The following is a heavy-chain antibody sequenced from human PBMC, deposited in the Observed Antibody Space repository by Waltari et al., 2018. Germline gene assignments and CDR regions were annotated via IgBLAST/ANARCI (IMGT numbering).Heavy chain of an antibody. CDR2: IDSGGST. CDR1: GFTVSSNY. J-gene: IGHJ4*02. D-gene: IGHD3-16*01. V-gene: IGHV3-53*01. CDR3: ASLGRWYYFDY. Sequence: EVQLVESGGGLIQPGGSLRLSCAASGFTVSSNYMSWVRQAPGKGLEWVSVIDSGGSTYYSDSVKGRFTISRDNSKNTLYLQMNSLRAEDTAVYYCASLGRWYYFDYWGQGTLVTVSS.